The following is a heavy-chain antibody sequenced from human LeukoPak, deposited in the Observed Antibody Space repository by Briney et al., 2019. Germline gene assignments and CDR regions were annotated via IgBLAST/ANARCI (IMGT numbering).Heavy chain of an antibody. CDR2: IKSKTDGETT. D-gene: IGHD1-26*01. CDR1: GLTFSNAW. CDR3: ITDPGEWEPI. Sequence: PGGSLRLSCATSGLTFSNAWMSWVCQAPGKGLEWVGRIKSKTDGETTDYAAPVKGRFTISRDDSKNTLYLQMNRLKTEDTAVYYCITDPGEWEPIWGQGTMVTVSS. V-gene: IGHV3-15*01. J-gene: IGHJ3*02.